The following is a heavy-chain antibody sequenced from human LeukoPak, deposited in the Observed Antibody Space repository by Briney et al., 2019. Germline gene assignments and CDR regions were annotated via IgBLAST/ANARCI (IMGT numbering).Heavy chain of an antibody. Sequence: SETLSLTCTVSGGSISSYYWSWIRQPPGKGLEWIGYIYYSGSTNYNPPLKSRVTISVDTSKNQFSLKLSSVTAADTAVYYCARLAPLVATVVPYNWFDPWRQGTLVTVSS. J-gene: IGHJ5*02. CDR3: ARLAPLVATVVPYNWFDP. D-gene: IGHD4-23*01. CDR2: IYYSGST. CDR1: GGSISSYY. V-gene: IGHV4-59*12.